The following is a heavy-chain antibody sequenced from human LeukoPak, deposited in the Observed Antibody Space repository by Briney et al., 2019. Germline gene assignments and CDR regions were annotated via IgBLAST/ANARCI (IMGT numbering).Heavy chain of an antibody. D-gene: IGHD6-13*01. CDR2: LSSSGSTI. Sequence: PGGSLRLSCAASGFTFSSYEMNWVRQAPGKGLEWVSYLSSSGSTIYYADSVKGRFTISRDNAKNSLYLQMNSLRAEDTAVYYCARDPGYSSSWLDYWAQGTLVPVSS. CDR3: ARDPGYSSSWLDY. V-gene: IGHV3-48*03. J-gene: IGHJ4*02. CDR1: GFTFSSYE.